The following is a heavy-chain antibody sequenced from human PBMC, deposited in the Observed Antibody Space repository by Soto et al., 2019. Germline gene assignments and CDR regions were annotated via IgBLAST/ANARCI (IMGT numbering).Heavy chain of an antibody. CDR3: ARGVIAVSGTFDY. V-gene: IGHV4-4*02. Sequence: SETLSLTCAVSGGSISKNNWWSWVRQPPGKGLEWIGEIHHSGTTNYNPSLKSRVTISVDKSKNQFSLRLTSVTAADTAIYYCARGVIAVSGTFDYWGQGTLVTVSS. D-gene: IGHD6-19*01. CDR1: GGSISKNNW. J-gene: IGHJ4*02. CDR2: IHHSGTT.